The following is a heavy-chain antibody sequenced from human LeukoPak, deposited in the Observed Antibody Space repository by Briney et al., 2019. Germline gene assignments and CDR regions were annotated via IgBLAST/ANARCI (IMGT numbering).Heavy chain of an antibody. V-gene: IGHV1-18*01. CDR1: GYTFTSYG. D-gene: IGHD2-21*02. CDR2: ISAYNGNT. J-gene: IGHJ5*02. CDR3: ARDFSNVVVTAILEYNWFDP. Sequence: ASVKVSCKASGYTFTSYGISWVRHAPGQGLEWMGWISAYNGNTNYAQKLQGRVTMTTDTSTSTAYMELRSLRSDDTAVYYCARDFSNVVVTAILEYNWFDPWGQGTLVTVSS.